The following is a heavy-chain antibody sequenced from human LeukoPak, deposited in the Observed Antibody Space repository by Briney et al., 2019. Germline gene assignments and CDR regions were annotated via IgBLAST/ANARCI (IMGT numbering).Heavy chain of an antibody. CDR2: IIPIFGTA. CDR1: GGTFSSYA. V-gene: IGHV1-69*05. J-gene: IGHJ4*02. CDR3: ARGVAYCGGDCYLILGY. D-gene: IGHD2-21*02. Sequence: TVKVSCKASGGTFSSYAISWVRQAPGQGLEWMGRIIPIFGTANYAQKFQGRVTITTDESTSTAYMELSSLRSEDTAVYYCARGVAYCGGDCYLILGYWGQGTLVTVSS.